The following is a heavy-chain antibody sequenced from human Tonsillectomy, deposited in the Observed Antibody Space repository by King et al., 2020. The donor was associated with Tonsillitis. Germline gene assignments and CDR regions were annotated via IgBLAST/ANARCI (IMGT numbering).Heavy chain of an antibody. CDR1: GYSFTNYW. D-gene: IGHD5-12*01. V-gene: IGHV5-51*01. Sequence: QLVQSGAEVKKPGESLKISCKGSGYSFTNYWIAWVRQMPGKGLEWMGIIFPGDSDTRYSPSFQGQVTFSADKSISTAYLQWSSLKASDTAMYYCARLRLIVTTIPPHYGMDVGGQGTTVTVSS. J-gene: IGHJ6*02. CDR3: ARLRLIVTTIPPHYGMDV. CDR2: IFPGDSDT.